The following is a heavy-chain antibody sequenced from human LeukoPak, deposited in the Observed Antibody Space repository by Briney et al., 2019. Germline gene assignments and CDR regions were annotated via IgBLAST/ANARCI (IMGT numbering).Heavy chain of an antibody. CDR2: MNPNSGNT. CDR1: GYTFTSYD. D-gene: IGHD3-3*01. J-gene: IGHJ5*02. Sequence: GASVKVSCKASGYTFTSYDINWVRQATGQGLEWMGWMNPNSGNTGYAQKFQGRVTMTRNTSISTAYMELSSLRSDDTAVYYCARDSVRLRFLEWLHPPVSPWGQGTLVTVSS. CDR3: ARDSVRLRFLEWLHPPVSP. V-gene: IGHV1-8*01.